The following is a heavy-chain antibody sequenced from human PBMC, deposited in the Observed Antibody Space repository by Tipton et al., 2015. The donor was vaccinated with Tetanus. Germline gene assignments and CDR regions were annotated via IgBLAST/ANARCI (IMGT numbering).Heavy chain of an antibody. CDR3: ARDRGDYIYYGMDV. D-gene: IGHD3-22*01. Sequence: QLVQSGAEMKKPGASVKVSCKASGYTFTGYYIYWVRQAPGQGLEWMGWIDPNSGATVYAQKFQGRVTMTRDTSISTAYMELRSLRSDDTAVYYCARDRGDYIYYGMDVWGPRTTVTVS. CDR1: GYTFTGYY. J-gene: IGHJ6*02. V-gene: IGHV1-2*02. CDR2: IDPNSGAT.